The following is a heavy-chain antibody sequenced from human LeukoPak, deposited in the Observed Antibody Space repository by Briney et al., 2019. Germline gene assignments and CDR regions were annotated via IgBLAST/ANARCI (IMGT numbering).Heavy chain of an antibody. CDR3: ATNQWLAPPPDS. V-gene: IGHV3-74*01. CDR2: INTDGTVT. Sequence: GGSLRLSCAASGFTFSKYWMLWVRHAPGKGLESVSRINTDGTVTTYADSVKGRFTVSRDNADNTMFLQMNIVRDEDTAVYYCATNQWLAPPPDSWGQGTPVTVSS. D-gene: IGHD6-19*01. CDR1: GFTFSKYW. J-gene: IGHJ4*02.